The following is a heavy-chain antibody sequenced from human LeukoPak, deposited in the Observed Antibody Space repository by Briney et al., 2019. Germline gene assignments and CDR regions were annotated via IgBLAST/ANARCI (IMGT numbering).Heavy chain of an antibody. CDR1: GGSISSYY. CDR2: ISSSGSTI. Sequence: LSLTCTVSGGSISSYYWSWIRQAPGKGLEWVSYISSSGSTIYYADSVKGRFTISRDNAKNSLYLQMNSLRAEDTAVYYCARSGYDFWSGHPVGYFDYWGQGTLVTVSS. J-gene: IGHJ4*02. D-gene: IGHD3-3*01. CDR3: ARSGYDFWSGHPVGYFDY. V-gene: IGHV3-11*01.